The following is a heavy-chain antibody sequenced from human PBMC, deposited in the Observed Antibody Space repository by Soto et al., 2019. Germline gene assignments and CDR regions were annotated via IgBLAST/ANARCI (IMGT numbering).Heavy chain of an antibody. V-gene: IGHV1-69*05. J-gene: IGHJ5*02. Sequence: ASVKVSCKASGDTFTNYVINWVRQAPGQGLEWMGGFIPIFDAANYAQNFRGRVTMTTDTSTSTAYMELRSLRSDDTAVYYCARARHSSGWARNFAFDPWGQGTLVTVSS. CDR2: FIPIFDAA. D-gene: IGHD6-19*01. CDR3: ARARHSSGWARNFAFDP. CDR1: GDTFTNYV.